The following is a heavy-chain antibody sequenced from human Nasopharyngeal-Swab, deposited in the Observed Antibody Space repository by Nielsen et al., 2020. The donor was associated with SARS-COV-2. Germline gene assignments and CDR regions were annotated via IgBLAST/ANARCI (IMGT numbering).Heavy chain of an antibody. V-gene: IGHV4-59*08. Sequence: WGSLRLSCTVSGGSISSYYWSWIRQPPGKGLEWIGYIYYSGSTNYNPSLKSRVTISVDTSKNQFSLKLSSVTAADTAVYYCARKSGWLGAFDIWGQGTMVTVSS. J-gene: IGHJ3*02. CDR1: GGSISSYY. CDR2: IYYSGST. CDR3: ARKSGWLGAFDI. D-gene: IGHD5-12*01.